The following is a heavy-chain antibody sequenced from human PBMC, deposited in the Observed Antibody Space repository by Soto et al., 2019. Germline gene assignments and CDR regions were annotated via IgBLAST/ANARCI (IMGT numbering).Heavy chain of an antibody. V-gene: IGHV1-18*01. CDR2: ISAYNGNT. CDR3: ARDFPFYPTTTVTTGAFDS. D-gene: IGHD4-17*01. CDR1: GYTFTSYG. J-gene: IGHJ3*02. Sequence: QVQLVQSGAEVKKPGASVKVSCKASGYTFTSYGISWVRQAPGQGLEWMGWISAYNGNTTYAQKLQGSVTMTTDTSTITAHMELRSLCSDDTAVYYCARDFPFYPTTTVTTGAFDSWGQGTMVTVSS.